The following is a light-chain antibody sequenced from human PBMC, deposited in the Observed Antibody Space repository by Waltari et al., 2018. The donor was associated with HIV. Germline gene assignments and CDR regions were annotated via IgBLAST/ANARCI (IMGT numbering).Light chain of an antibody. Sequence: EIVLTQSPATMSLSPGVRATLSCRASQSVSSYLAWYQQKPGQAPRRLIYDASNRATGIPARFSGSGSGTDFTLTISSLEPEDFAVYYCQQRSNWPPPITFGQGTRLEIK. CDR2: DAS. V-gene: IGKV3-11*01. CDR3: QQRSNWPPPIT. J-gene: IGKJ5*01. CDR1: QSVSSY.